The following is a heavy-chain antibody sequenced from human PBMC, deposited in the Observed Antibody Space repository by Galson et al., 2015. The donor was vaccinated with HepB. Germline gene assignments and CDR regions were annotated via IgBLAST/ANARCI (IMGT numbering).Heavy chain of an antibody. J-gene: IGHJ5*02. CDR1: GYTFTSYY. V-gene: IGHV1-46*04. CDR2: INPSGGST. CDR3: ARVGLTMRFDP. D-gene: IGHD3-3*01. Sequence: SVKVSCKASGYTFTSYYMHWVRQAPGQGLEWMGIINPSGGSTSYAQKLQGRVTMTRDTSTSTAYMELSSLRSEDTAVYYCARVGLTMRFDPWGQGTLVTVSS.